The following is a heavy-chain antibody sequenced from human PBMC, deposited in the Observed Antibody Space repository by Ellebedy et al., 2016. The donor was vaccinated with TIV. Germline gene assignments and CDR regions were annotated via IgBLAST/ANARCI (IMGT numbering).Heavy chain of an antibody. J-gene: IGHJ4*02. CDR2: INYSGST. CDR1: GGSFSGFY. D-gene: IGHD2/OR15-2a*01. V-gene: IGHV4-34*01. CDR3: ARTRNTVIVLAARGSPFDS. Sequence: SETLSLXCAVYGGSFSGFYWSWIRQPPGKGLEWIGEINYSGSTSYNPSLKSRVTMSVDTSKNQFSLNLTSVTAADTAVYYCARTRNTVIVLAARGSPFDSWGQGALVTVSS.